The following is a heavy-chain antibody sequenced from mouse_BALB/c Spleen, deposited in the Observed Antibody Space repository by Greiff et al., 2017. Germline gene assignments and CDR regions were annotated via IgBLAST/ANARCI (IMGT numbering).Heavy chain of an antibody. Sequence: EVHLVESGAELVKPGASVKLSCTASGFNIKDTYMHWVKQRPEQGLEWIGRIDPANGNTKYDPKFQGKATITADTSSNTAYLQLSSLTSEDTAVYYCARTGTDWYFDVWGAGTTVTVSS. CDR1: GFNIKDTY. J-gene: IGHJ1*01. CDR2: IDPANGNT. CDR3: ARTGTDWYFDV. D-gene: IGHD4-1*01. V-gene: IGHV14-3*02.